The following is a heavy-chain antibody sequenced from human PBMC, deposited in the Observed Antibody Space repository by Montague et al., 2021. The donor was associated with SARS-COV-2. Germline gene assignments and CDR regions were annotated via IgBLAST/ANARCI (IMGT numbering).Heavy chain of an antibody. CDR2: IEYSGST. CDR3: ARDITLGMDV. Sequence: SETLSLTCIVSGYSISSGYYWGWVRQPPGKGLEWLGFIEYSGSTYYNPSLKTRVTMSLDTSKNQFSPKLTSVTAADTALYYCARDITLGMDVWGRGTTVTVSS. CDR1: GYSISSGYY. J-gene: IGHJ6*02. V-gene: IGHV4-38-2*02.